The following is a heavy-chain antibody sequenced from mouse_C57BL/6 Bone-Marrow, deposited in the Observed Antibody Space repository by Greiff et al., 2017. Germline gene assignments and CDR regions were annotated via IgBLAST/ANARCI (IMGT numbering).Heavy chain of an antibody. CDR3: ARAGVITDYYAMDY. D-gene: IGHD2-4*01. CDR2: INPNNGGT. J-gene: IGHJ4*01. CDR1: GYTFTDYN. Sequence: VQLQQSGPELVKPGASVKIPCKASGYTFTDYNMDWVKQSHGKSLEWIGDINPNNGGTIYNQKFKGKATLTVDKSSSTAYMELRSLTSEDTAVYYCARAGVITDYYAMDYWGQGTSVTVSS. V-gene: IGHV1-18*01.